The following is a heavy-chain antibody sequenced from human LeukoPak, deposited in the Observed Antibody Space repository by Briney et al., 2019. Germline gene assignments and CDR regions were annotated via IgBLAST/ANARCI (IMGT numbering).Heavy chain of an antibody. V-gene: IGHV3-33*01. Sequence: PGGSLRLSCAASGFTFSNYAMHWVRQAPGRGLEWVAVIWYDGSNKYYADSVKGRFTISRDNAKNSLYLQMNSLRAEDTAVYYCARDSAGTVWFDPWGQGTLVTVSS. D-gene: IGHD6-13*01. CDR1: GFTFSNYA. CDR2: IWYDGSNK. CDR3: ARDSAGTVWFDP. J-gene: IGHJ5*02.